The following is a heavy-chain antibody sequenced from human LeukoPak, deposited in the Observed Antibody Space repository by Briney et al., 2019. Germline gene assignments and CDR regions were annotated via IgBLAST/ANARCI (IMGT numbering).Heavy chain of an antibody. CDR1: GFTFDDYA. Sequence: GRSLRLSCAASGFTFDDYAMHWVRQAPGKGLEWVSGISWNSGSIGYADSVKGRFTISRDNAKNPLYLQMNSLRAEDTALYYCAKDFGVSPHAFDIWGQGTMVTVSS. D-gene: IGHD3-10*01. V-gene: IGHV3-9*01. CDR2: ISWNSGSI. CDR3: AKDFGVSPHAFDI. J-gene: IGHJ3*02.